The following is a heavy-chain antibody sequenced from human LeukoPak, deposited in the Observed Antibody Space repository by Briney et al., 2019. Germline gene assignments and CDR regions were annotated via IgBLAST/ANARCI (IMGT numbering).Heavy chain of an antibody. CDR2: ILPILGIA. CDR1: GGXFSSYA. J-gene: IGHJ1*01. CDR3: ARTSIAAEFEYFQH. D-gene: IGHD6-25*01. V-gene: IGHV1-69*04. Sequence: SVKVSCKASGGXFSSYAISWVRQAPGQGLEWLGRILPILGIANYAQKFQGRVTITADKSTSTAYMELSSLRPEDTAVYYCARTSIAAEFEYFQHWGQGTLVTVSS.